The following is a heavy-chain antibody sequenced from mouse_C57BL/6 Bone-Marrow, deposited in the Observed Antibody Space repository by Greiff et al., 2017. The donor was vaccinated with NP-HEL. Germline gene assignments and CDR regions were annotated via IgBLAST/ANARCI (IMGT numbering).Heavy chain of an antibody. CDR2: SRNKANDYTT. CDR1: GFTFSDFY. V-gene: IGHV7-1*01. J-gene: IGHJ1*03. Sequence: EVKLMESGGGLVQSGRSLRLSCATSGFTFSDFYMEWVRQAPGKGLEWIAASRNKANDYTTEYSASVKGRFIVSRDTSQSILYLQMNALRAEDTAIYYCARDAPLTDWYFDVWGTGTTVTVSS. CDR3: ARDAPLTDWYFDV. D-gene: IGHD1-1*01.